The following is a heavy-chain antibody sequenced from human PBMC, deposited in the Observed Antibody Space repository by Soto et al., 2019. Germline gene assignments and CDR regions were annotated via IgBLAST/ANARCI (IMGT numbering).Heavy chain of an antibody. CDR1: GGSISSGGYY. J-gene: IGHJ4*02. V-gene: IGHV4-31*03. Sequence: QVQLQESGPGLVKPSQTLSLTCTVSGGSISSGGYYWNWIRKHPGKGLEWMGYIYYSVSTNYNPSIPSRVTTSLATSKTQFSLNLSSVNAADTAVYYCAREHLTWGQGTLVTVSS. CDR3: AREHLT. CDR2: IYYSVST.